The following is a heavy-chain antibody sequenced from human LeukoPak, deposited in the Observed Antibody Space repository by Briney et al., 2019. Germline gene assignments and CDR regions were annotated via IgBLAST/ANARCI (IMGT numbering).Heavy chain of an antibody. CDR2: FDPEDGET. CDR1: GYTLTELS. D-gene: IGHD3-22*01. Sequence: GASVKVSCKVSGYTLTELSMHWVRQAPGKGLEWMGGFDPEDGETIYAQKFQGRVTMTEDTSTDTAYMELSSLRSEDTAVYYCATVDLGYIYYDSSGYSLWGQGTLVTVSS. CDR3: ATVDLGYIYYDSSGYSL. V-gene: IGHV1-24*01. J-gene: IGHJ4*02.